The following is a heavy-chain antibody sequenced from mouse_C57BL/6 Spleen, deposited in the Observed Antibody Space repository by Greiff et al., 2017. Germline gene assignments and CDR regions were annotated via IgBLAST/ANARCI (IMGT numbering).Heavy chain of an antibody. J-gene: IGHJ4*01. Sequence: EVQRVESGGGLVKPGGSLKLSCAASGFTFSSYTMSWVRQTPEKRLEWVATISGGGGNTYYPDSVKGRFTISRDNAKNTLYLQMGSLRSEDTALYYCARHGYYGSPDAMDYWGQGTSVTVSS. D-gene: IGHD1-1*01. CDR1: GFTFSSYT. CDR2: ISGGGGNT. CDR3: ARHGYYGSPDAMDY. V-gene: IGHV5-9*01.